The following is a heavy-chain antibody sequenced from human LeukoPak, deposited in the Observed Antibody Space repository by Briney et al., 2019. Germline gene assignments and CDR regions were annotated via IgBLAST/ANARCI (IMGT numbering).Heavy chain of an antibody. Sequence: GGSLRLSCAASGFIFGAYEMNWVRQAPGKGLEWLSYIGSSGTTTYYAGSVKGRFTTSRDNAKNSFYLQMNSLTAEDTATYYCAREGEKSGFDIWGQGTMVTVSS. D-gene: IGHD1-26*01. CDR3: AREGEKSGFDI. J-gene: IGHJ3*02. V-gene: IGHV3-48*03. CDR1: GFIFGAYE. CDR2: IGSSGTTT.